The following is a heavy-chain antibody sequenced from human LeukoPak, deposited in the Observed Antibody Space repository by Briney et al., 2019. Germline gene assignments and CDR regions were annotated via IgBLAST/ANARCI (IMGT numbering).Heavy chain of an antibody. J-gene: IGHJ4*02. Sequence: PGRSLRLSCAAPGFTFSSYDMHWVRQAPGKGLEWVAVIWYDGSNKYYADSVKGRFTISRDNSKNTLYLQMNSLRAEDTAVYYCAKDHGQNFDYWGQGTLVTVSS. CDR2: IWYDGSNK. V-gene: IGHV3-33*06. CDR1: GFTFSSYD. CDR3: AKDHGQNFDY.